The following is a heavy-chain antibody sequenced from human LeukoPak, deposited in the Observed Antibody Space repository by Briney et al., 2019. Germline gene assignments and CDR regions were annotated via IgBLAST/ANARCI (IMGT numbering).Heavy chain of an antibody. Sequence: PGRSLRLSCVASGFTFRSYGMYWVRQPPGKGLEWVSYISSSSDIYYADSVKGRFTISRDNAKNSLSLQMNSLRDEDTAVYYCARDWYGSTWTWDGDYWGQGTLVTVSS. J-gene: IGHJ4*02. CDR3: ARDWYGSTWTWDGDY. CDR1: GFTFRSYG. D-gene: IGHD6-13*01. CDR2: ISSSSDI. V-gene: IGHV3-48*02.